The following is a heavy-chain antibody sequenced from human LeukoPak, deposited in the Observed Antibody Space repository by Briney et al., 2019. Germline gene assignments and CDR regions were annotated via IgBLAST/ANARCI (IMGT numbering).Heavy chain of an antibody. CDR1: RGTFSRYA. Sequence: GSSLKVSCKASRGTFSRYAISWVRQAPGQGLEWMGGIIPIFGTANYAQKFQGRVTITTDESTSTAYMELSSLRSEDTAVYSCARSWVGAIEVSYYFDYWGQGTLVTVSS. V-gene: IGHV1-69*05. J-gene: IGHJ4*02. CDR3: ARSWVGAIEVSYYFDY. CDR2: IIPIFGTA. D-gene: IGHD1-26*01.